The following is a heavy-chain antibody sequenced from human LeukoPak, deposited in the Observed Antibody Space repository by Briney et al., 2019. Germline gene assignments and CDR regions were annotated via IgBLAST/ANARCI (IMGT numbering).Heavy chain of an antibody. V-gene: IGHV4-59*01. CDR1: GGSISSYY. J-gene: IGHJ4*02. CDR2: MYYSGST. CDR3: AREARYYDSSGYDGFDY. Sequence: PSETLSLTCTVSGGSISSYYWSWIRQPPGKGLEWMGYMYYSGSTRSSPSLKSRVTISVDTSKNQLSLKLSSVTAADTAVYYCAREARYYDSSGYDGFDYWGQGTLVTVS. D-gene: IGHD3-22*01.